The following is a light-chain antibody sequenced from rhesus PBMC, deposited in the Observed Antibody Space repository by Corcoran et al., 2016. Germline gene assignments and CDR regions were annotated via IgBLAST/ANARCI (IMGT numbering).Light chain of an antibody. Sequence: ETVVTQSPATLSLSPGERATLSCRASQSVGSYLAWYQQKHGQAPRLLSYCASSRATGLPDRFSGSGSWTDFTLTIISLEPEDVGGYYCQQSSNLWTFGQGTKVEIK. V-gene: IGKV3-24*04. CDR1: QSVGSY. J-gene: IGKJ1*01. CDR3: QQSSNLWT. CDR2: CAS.